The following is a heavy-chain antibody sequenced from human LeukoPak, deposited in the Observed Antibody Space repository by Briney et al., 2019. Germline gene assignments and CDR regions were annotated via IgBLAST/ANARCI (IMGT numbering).Heavy chain of an antibody. V-gene: IGHV3-64*01. D-gene: IGHD1-26*01. CDR3: ARSGAWAPTVYYFDY. CDR1: GFTFSAYA. J-gene: IGHJ4*02. Sequence: GGTLRLSCAASGFTFSAYAMHGVRRAPGRGLEYGSAISSNGGSTYYENSVKGRFTISRDTSKNTLSLQMGSLSAADTAVYYCARSGAWAPTVYYFDYWGQGTLVTVSS. CDR2: ISSNGGST.